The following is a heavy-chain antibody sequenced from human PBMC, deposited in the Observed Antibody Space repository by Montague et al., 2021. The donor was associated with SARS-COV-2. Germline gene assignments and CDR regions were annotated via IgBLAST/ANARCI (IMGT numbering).Heavy chain of an antibody. J-gene: IGHJ4*02. CDR3: AREYYDFLTGCYGFDS. V-gene: IGHV4-59*01. CDR2: IYYTGST. Sequence: SETLSLTCTVSGGSLTNYYWSWIRQPPGKGLEWIGYIYYTGSTTYNPSLESRVTMSVDTSKNQFSLKLTSVTAADTAVYYCAREYYDFLTGCYGFDSWGQGTLVTVSS. CDR1: GGSLTNYY. D-gene: IGHD3-9*01.